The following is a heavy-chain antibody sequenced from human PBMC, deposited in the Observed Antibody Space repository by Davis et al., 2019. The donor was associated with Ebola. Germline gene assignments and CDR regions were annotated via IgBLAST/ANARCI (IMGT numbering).Heavy chain of an antibody. J-gene: IGHJ4*02. Sequence: GESLKISCAASGFTFSSDSMNWVRQAPGKGLEWVSSISSSSNYIYYADSVRGRFTISRDNAKTSLYLQMNGLRAEDTAVYYCARAPPSGPPDYWGQGTLVTVSS. CDR1: GFTFSSDS. CDR2: ISSSSNYI. V-gene: IGHV3-21*01. CDR3: ARAPPSGPPDY.